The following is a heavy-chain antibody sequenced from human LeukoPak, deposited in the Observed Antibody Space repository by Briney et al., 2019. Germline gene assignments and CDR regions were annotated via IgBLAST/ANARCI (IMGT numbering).Heavy chain of an antibody. J-gene: IGHJ4*02. CDR2: ISGSGGST. Sequence: GGSLRLSCAASGFTFSSCAMSWVRQAPGKGLEWVSAISGSGGSTYYADSVKGRFTISRDNSKNTLYLQMNSLRAEDTAVYYCAKDLTMIVVVITFDYWGQGTLVTVSS. V-gene: IGHV3-23*01. D-gene: IGHD3-22*01. CDR3: AKDLTMIVVVITFDY. CDR1: GFTFSSCA.